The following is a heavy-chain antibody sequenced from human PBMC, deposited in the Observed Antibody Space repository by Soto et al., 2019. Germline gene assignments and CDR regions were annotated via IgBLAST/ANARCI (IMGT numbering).Heavy chain of an antibody. Sequence: GGSLRLSCAASGFTFSSYAMSWVRQAPGKGLEWVSAISGSGGSTYYADSVKGRFTISRDNSKNTLYLQMNSLRAEDTDGNYCAKELGSNDFWSGYFRKRTYDILTRAYDYWGQGTLVTVSS. CDR1: GFTFSSYA. CDR2: ISGSGGST. J-gene: IGHJ4*02. V-gene: IGHV3-23*01. CDR3: AKELGSNDFWSGYFRKRTYDILTRAYDY. D-gene: IGHD3-3*01.